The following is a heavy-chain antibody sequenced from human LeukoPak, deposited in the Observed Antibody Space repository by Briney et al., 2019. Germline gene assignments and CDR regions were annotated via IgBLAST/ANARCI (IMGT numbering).Heavy chain of an antibody. J-gene: IGHJ3*02. Sequence: GESPKISWKGSGYSFTSYWIGWVRQMPGKGLEGRGIIYPGDSYTRYSPFFQGEVTISADKYISTDYLEWSSLKASDTAMYYCARQAGYCSGGSCYLRRHAFDIWGQGTMVTVSS. D-gene: IGHD2-15*01. V-gene: IGHV5-51*01. CDR3: ARQAGYCSGGSCYLRRHAFDI. CDR1: GYSFTSYW. CDR2: IYPGDSYT.